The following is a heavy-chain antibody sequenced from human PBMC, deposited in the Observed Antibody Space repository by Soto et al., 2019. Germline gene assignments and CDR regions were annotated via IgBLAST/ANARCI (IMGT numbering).Heavy chain of an antibody. V-gene: IGHV4-4*02. Sequence: QVHLQESGPGLVKPSGSLSLTCTFSGGSVSNNNWWTWVRQPPGKGLEWIGAIYHSVTTNYNPSLESRLTISVNQSEKLFALRLTSVTAADTAVYSCAGDPYYSFDLWGQGTLVAISS. CDR3: AGDPYYSFDL. CDR2: IYHSVTT. J-gene: IGHJ3*01. CDR1: GGSVSNNNW. D-gene: IGHD3-16*01.